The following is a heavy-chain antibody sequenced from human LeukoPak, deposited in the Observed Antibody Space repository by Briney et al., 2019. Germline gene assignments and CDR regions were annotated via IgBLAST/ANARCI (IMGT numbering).Heavy chain of an antibody. D-gene: IGHD2-2*01. CDR3: ANGRYCSSTSCSDY. J-gene: IGHJ4*02. Sequence: GGSLRLSCAASGFTFSSYSMNWVRQAPGKGLEWVSSIRSSSYINYAASVKGRFTISRDNAKNSLYLQMNSLRAEDTAVYYCANGRYCSSTSCSDYWGQGTLVTVSS. CDR2: IRSSSYI. CDR1: GFTFSSYS. V-gene: IGHV3-21*01.